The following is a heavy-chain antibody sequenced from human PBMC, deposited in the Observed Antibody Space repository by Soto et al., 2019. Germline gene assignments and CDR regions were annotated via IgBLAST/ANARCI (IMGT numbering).Heavy chain of an antibody. J-gene: IGHJ4*02. V-gene: IGHV4-39*01. Sequence: PSETLSLTCTVSGGSISSSSYYWGWIRQPPGKGLEWIGSIYYSGSTYYNPSLKSRVTISVDTSKNQFSLKLSSVTAADTAVYYCARADYSSGWFYFDYWGREPWSPS. CDR3: ARADYSSGWFYFDY. CDR2: IYYSGST. D-gene: IGHD6-19*01. CDR1: GGSISSSSYY.